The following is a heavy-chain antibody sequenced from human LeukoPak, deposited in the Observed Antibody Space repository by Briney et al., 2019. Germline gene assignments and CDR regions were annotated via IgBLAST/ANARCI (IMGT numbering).Heavy chain of an antibody. CDR2: INSDGSST. V-gene: IGHV3-74*01. D-gene: IGHD5-12*01. J-gene: IGHJ4*02. CDR3: ARGQAEYSGYPPANY. CDR1: GFPFSSYW. Sequence: PGGSLRLSCAASGFPFSSYWMHWVRQAPGKGLVWVSRINSDGSSTSYADSVKGRFTISRDNAKNTLYLQMNSLRAEDTAVYYCARGQAEYSGYPPANYWGQGTLVTVSS.